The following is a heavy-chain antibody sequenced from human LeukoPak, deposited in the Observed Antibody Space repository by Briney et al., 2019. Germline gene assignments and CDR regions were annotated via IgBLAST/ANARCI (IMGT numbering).Heavy chain of an antibody. CDR1: GDSVSSNSAA. D-gene: IGHD1-14*01. J-gene: IGHJ6*02. Sequence: SQTLSLTCAISGDSVSSNSAAWNWIRQSPSRGLEWLGRTYYRSKWYNEYAVSAKSRITINPDTSKNQFSLQMDSVTPEDTAVYYCAKAPPNHEYGMDVWGQGTTVTVSS. V-gene: IGHV6-1*01. CDR2: TYYRSKWYN. CDR3: AKAPPNHEYGMDV.